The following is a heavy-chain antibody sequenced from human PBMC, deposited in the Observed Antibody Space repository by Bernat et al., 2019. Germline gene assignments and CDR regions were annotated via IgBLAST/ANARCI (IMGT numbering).Heavy chain of an antibody. Sequence: EVQLVESGGGLVKPGGSLTLSCAASGFTFSDAWMSWVRQAPGKGLEWVGRIQSKTGGGTADYAAPVKGRFTISRDDSKDTLYLQMNSLETDDTAVYYCTTDVLDCSGGSCYNWYFDLWGRGTLVTVSS. J-gene: IGHJ2*01. D-gene: IGHD2-15*01. CDR3: TTDVLDCSGGSCYNWYFDL. V-gene: IGHV3-15*01. CDR1: GFTFSDAW. CDR2: IQSKTGGGTA.